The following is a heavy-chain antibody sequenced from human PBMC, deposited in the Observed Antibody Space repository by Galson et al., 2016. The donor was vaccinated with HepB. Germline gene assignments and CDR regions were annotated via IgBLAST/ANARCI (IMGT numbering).Heavy chain of an antibody. CDR1: GSTFHNYA. CDR3: ARYSDRLQPWLAY. V-gene: IGHV1-3*01. Sequence: SVKVSCKVSGSTFHNYAFHWLRQAPGQRPEWMGWINSASGDSRVSQALQGRLTLTRDTSATTVFMELRSLAPGDTAVYYCARYSDRLQPWLAYWGQGTLVTVSS. D-gene: IGHD3/OR15-3a*01. CDR2: INSASGDS. J-gene: IGHJ4*02.